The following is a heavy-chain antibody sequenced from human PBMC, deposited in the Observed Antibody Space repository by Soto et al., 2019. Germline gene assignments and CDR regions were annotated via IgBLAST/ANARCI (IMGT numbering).Heavy chain of an antibody. CDR3: ARGGAVAPVSFYYGMDV. V-gene: IGHV3-33*01. CDR1: GFTFSSYG. Sequence: ALRLSCAASGFTFSSYGMHWVRQAPGKGLEWVAVIWYDGSNKYYADSVKGRFTISRDNSKNTLYLQMNSLRAEDTAVYYCARGGAVAPVSFYYGMDVWGQGTTVTSP. D-gene: IGHD6-19*01. CDR2: IWYDGSNK. J-gene: IGHJ6*02.